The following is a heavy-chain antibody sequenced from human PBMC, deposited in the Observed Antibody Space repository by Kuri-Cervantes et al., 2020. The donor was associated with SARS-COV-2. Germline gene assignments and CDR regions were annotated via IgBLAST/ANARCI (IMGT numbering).Heavy chain of an antibody. CDR2: ISGSGGST. J-gene: IGHJ4*02. CDR1: GFTFSSYW. V-gene: IGHV3-23*01. Sequence: GESLKISCAASGFTFSSYWMSWVRQAPGKGLEWVSAISGSGGSTYYADSVKGRFTISRDNSKNTLYLQMNSLRAEDTAVYYCAKDPVAGTWGDNFDYWGQGTLVTVSS. CDR3: AKDPVAGTWGDNFDY. D-gene: IGHD6-19*01.